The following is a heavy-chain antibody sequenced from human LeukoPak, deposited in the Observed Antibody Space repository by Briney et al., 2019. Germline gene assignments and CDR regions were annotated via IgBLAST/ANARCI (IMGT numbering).Heavy chain of an antibody. Sequence: GGSLRLSCAASGFTFSSYSMNWVRQAPGKGLEWVSSISSSSSYIYYADSVKGRFTISRDNAKNSLYLQMNSLRAEDTAVYYCARDALTIFGVVIDAFDIWGQGTMVTVSS. D-gene: IGHD3-3*01. CDR3: ARDALTIFGVVIDAFDI. V-gene: IGHV3-21*01. CDR2: ISSSSSYI. J-gene: IGHJ3*02. CDR1: GFTFSSYS.